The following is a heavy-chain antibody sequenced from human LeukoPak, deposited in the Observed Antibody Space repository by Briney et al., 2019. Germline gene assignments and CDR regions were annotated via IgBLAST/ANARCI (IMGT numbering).Heavy chain of an antibody. CDR1: ELTFRGYG. Sequence: GGSLRLSCAASELTFRGYGMHWVRQAPGKGLDWVAFIGYDGNNKYYVDSVKGRFTISRDNSRSTLYLQMNSLRGEDTAVYYCAKDRGTWYYMDVWGKGTTVTVSS. V-gene: IGHV3-30*02. J-gene: IGHJ6*03. CDR3: AKDRGTWYYMDV. D-gene: IGHD3-10*01. CDR2: IGYDGNNK.